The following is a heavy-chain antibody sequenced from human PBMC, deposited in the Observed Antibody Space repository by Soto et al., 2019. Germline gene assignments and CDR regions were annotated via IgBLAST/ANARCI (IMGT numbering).Heavy chain of an antibody. CDR2: ISAGGGST. CDR3: AKNRHFSGSSGYYLDY. V-gene: IGHV3-23*01. D-gene: IGHD3-22*01. Sequence: EVQLLESGGGLVQPGGSLRLSCAASGFTFPIYAMSWVRQAPGKGLEWVSTISAGGGSTYYADSVEGHFTISRDSSKSTLYLQMNSLRAEDTAIYYCAKNRHFSGSSGYYLDYWGQGTLVTVSS. CDR1: GFTFPIYA. J-gene: IGHJ4*02.